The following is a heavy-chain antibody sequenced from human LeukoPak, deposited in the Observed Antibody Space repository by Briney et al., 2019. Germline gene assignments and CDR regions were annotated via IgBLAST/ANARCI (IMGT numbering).Heavy chain of an antibody. V-gene: IGHV4-34*01. CDR2: INHSGST. CDR3: ARDYYDSSGYYYALAFDI. J-gene: IGHJ3*02. CDR1: GGSFSGYY. Sequence: SETLSLTCAVYGGSFSGYYWSWIRQPPGKGLEWIGEINHSGSTNYNPSLTSRVTISVDTSKNQFSLKLSSVTAADTAAYYCARDYYDSSGYYYALAFDIWGQGTMVTVSS. D-gene: IGHD3-22*01.